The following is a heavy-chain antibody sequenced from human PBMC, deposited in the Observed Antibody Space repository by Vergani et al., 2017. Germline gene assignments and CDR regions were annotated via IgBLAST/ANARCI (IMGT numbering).Heavy chain of an antibody. D-gene: IGHD6-13*01. CDR3: ARGYRHQLVKGRAFDI. J-gene: IGHJ3*02. Sequence: QVQLQESGPGLVKPSETLSLTCTVSCGSISSYYWSWIRQPPGKGLEWIWYIYYSGSTNYNPFLKSRVTRSVDTSKNQFSLKLSSVTAADTAVYYCARGYRHQLVKGRAFDIWGQGTMVTVSS. CDR1: CGSISSYY. V-gene: IGHV4-59*01. CDR2: IYYSGST.